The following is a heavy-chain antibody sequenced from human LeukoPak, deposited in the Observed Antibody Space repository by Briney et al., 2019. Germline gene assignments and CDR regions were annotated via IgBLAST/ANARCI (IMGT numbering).Heavy chain of an antibody. V-gene: IGHV3-30*04. J-gene: IGHJ6*03. D-gene: IGHD2-21*02. Sequence: GGSLRLSCAASGFTFSSYAMHWVRQAPGKGLEWVAVISYDGSNKYYADSVKGRFTISRDNSKNTLYLQMNSLRAEDTAVYYCARAPYCGGDCPADYYYYYMDVWGKGTTVTVSS. CDR2: ISYDGSNK. CDR1: GFTFSSYA. CDR3: ARAPYCGGDCPADYYYYYMDV.